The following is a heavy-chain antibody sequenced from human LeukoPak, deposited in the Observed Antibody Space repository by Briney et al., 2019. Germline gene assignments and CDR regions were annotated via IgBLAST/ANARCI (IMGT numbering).Heavy chain of an antibody. CDR3: ARHSGSGWQALGY. CDR1: GYTFSNYG. J-gene: IGHJ4*02. D-gene: IGHD6-19*01. CDR2: TSYNGNT. V-gene: IGHV1-18*04. Sequence: ASVKVSCKASGYTFSNYGISWVRQAPGLGLEWMGWTSYNGNTNYAQKFQDRVTMTTDTSTTTAYMELRSLQSDDTAVYYCARHSGSGWQALGYWGQGTLVTVSS.